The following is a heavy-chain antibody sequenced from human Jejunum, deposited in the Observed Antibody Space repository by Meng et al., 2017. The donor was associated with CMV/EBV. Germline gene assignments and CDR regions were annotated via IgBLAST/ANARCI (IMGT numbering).Heavy chain of an antibody. D-gene: IGHD1-14*01. Sequence: SGASISSGDSYWSWIRPPPGKGLEWIGYIYESGSPSYHPSLESRVTISVDTSKNQFSLKVMSVTAADTAVYYCAREGTNSYYFDYWGQGTLVTVSS. CDR1: GASISSGDSY. CDR2: IYESGSP. J-gene: IGHJ4*02. V-gene: IGHV4-30-4*01. CDR3: AREGTNSYYFDY.